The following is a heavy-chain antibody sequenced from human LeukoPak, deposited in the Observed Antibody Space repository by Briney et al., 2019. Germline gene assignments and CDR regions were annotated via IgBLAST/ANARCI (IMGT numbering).Heavy chain of an antibody. CDR3: ARDLYVYYYDSSGYANWYFDL. Sequence: SETLSLTCTVSGGSISSYYWSWIRQPPGKGLEWIGRIHTSGSTNYNPSLKSRVTMSGDTSKNQFSLKLSSVTAADTAVYYCARDLYVYYYDSSGYANWYFDLWGRGTLVTVSS. D-gene: IGHD3-22*01. CDR1: GGSISSYY. J-gene: IGHJ2*01. CDR2: IHTSGST. V-gene: IGHV4-4*07.